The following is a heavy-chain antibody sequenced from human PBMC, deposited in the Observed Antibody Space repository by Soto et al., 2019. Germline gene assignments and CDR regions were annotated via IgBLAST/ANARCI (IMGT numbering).Heavy chain of an antibody. CDR2: IGTSGTPT. Sequence: DVQLLESGGDLVQRGGSLRLSCIASGFTFRSYAMAWVRKAPGEDLEWVSAIGTSGTPTLYADSVKSRFSISRDDSRNTVSLQMNSLGVEDTATYYCTRILWSSRRDALDIWGQGTTVTVSS. V-gene: IGHV3-23*01. D-gene: IGHD2-21*01. CDR3: TRILWSSRRDALDI. CDR1: GFTFRSYA. J-gene: IGHJ6*02.